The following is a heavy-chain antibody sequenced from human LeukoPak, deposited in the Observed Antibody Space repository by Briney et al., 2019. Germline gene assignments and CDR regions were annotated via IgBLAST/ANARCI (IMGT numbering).Heavy chain of an antibody. V-gene: IGHV3-15*01. J-gene: IGHJ3*02. CDR2: IKSKTDGGTT. Sequence: GGSLRLSCAASGFILSNAWMSWVRQAPGKGLEWVGRIKSKTDGGTTDYAAPVKGRFTISRDDSKNTLYLQMNSLKTEDTAVYYCVTGILLLWFGRNDAFDIWGQGTMVTVSS. D-gene: IGHD3-10*01. CDR1: GFILSNAW. CDR3: VTGILLLWFGRNDAFDI.